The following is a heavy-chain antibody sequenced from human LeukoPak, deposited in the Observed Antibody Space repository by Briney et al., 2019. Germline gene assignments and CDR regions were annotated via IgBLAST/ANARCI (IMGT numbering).Heavy chain of an antibody. Sequence: SETLSLTCAVYGGSFSGYYWSWIRQPPGKGLEWIGEINHSGSTNYNPSLKSRVTISVDTSKNQFPLKLSSVTAADTAVYYCARDKLSYDYVWGSYRHTFDYWGQGTLVTVSS. CDR2: INHSGST. D-gene: IGHD3-16*02. J-gene: IGHJ4*02. V-gene: IGHV4-34*01. CDR1: GGSFSGYY. CDR3: ARDKLSYDYVWGSYRHTFDY.